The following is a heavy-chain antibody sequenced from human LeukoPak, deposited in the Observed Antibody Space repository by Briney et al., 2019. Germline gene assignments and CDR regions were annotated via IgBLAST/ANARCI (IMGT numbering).Heavy chain of an antibody. Sequence: GGSLRLSCAASGFTFSSYAMSWVRQAPGKGLEWVSAISGSGGSTYYADSVKGRFTISRDNSKNTLYLQMNSLRAEDTAVYYCAKDRRVPQLYYYDSSGYSGGFDYWGQGTLVTVSS. CDR1: GFTFSSYA. CDR2: ISGSGGST. V-gene: IGHV3-23*01. J-gene: IGHJ4*02. D-gene: IGHD3-22*01. CDR3: AKDRRVPQLYYYDSSGYSGGFDY.